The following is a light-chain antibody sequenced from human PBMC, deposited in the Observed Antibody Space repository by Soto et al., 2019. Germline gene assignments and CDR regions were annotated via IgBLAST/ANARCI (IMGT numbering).Light chain of an antibody. CDR2: EVS. V-gene: IGLV2-8*01. CDR3: SSYAGSNKFV. Sequence: QSSLPQPPSSSGSPGQSVTISCTGTISDIGAYTYVSWYQQHPGKAPKLMISEVSRRPSGVPERFSGSKSGNTASLTVSGLQADDEAHYYCSSYAGSNKFVFGTGTKVNVL. J-gene: IGLJ1*01. CDR1: ISDIGAYTY.